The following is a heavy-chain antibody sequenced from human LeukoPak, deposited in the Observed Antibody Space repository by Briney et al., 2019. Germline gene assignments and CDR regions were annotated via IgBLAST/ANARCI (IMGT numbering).Heavy chain of an antibody. D-gene: IGHD3-22*01. Sequence: SETLSLTCTVSGGSISSYYWSWIRQPPGKGLEWIGYIYYSGSTNYNPSLKNRVTISVDTSKNQFSLNLSSVTAADTAVYYCARWLYDSSGYYSDYWGQGTLVTVSS. CDR3: ARWLYDSSGYYSDY. CDR2: IYYSGST. V-gene: IGHV4-59*01. J-gene: IGHJ4*02. CDR1: GGSISSYY.